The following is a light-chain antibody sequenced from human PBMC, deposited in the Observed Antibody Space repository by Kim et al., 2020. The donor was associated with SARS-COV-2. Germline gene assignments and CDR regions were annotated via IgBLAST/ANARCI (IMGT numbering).Light chain of an antibody. Sequence: SVSPGQTASITCSGDKLGDKYASWYQQKPGQSPVLVIYQDRKRPSGIPERFSGSNSGNTATLTISGTQAMDEADYYCQAWDSSTWVFGGGPQLTVL. CDR2: QDR. J-gene: IGLJ3*02. CDR1: KLGDKY. V-gene: IGLV3-1*01. CDR3: QAWDSSTWV.